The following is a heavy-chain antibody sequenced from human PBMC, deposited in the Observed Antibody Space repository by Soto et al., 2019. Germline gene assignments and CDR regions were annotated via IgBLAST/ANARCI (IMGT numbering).Heavy chain of an antibody. Sequence: QVPLVQSGAEVKKPGASVKVSCKASGYTFTSYGISWVRQAPGQGLEWMGWISAYNGNTNYAQKLQGRVTMTTDTSTSTAYMELRSLRSDDTAVYYCARQYSSGWYGDWFDPWGQGTLVTVSS. CDR2: ISAYNGNT. D-gene: IGHD6-19*01. J-gene: IGHJ5*02. CDR1: GYTFTSYG. CDR3: ARQYSSGWYGDWFDP. V-gene: IGHV1-18*01.